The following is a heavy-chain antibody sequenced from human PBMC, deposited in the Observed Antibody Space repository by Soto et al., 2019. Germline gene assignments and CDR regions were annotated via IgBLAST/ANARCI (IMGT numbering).Heavy chain of an antibody. J-gene: IGHJ4*02. V-gene: IGHV1-69*13. Sequence: ASVKVSCKASGGTFSSYAISWVRQAPGQGLEWMGGIIPIFGTANYAQKFQGRVTITADESTSTAYMELSSLRSEDTAVYYCARGTIHRAQFDYWGQGTLVTVSS. CDR2: IIPIFGTA. CDR1: GGTFSSYA. D-gene: IGHD3-9*01. CDR3: ARGTIHRAQFDY.